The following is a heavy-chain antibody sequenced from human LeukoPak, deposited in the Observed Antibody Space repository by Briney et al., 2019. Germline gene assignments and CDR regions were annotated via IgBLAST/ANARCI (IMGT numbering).Heavy chain of an antibody. J-gene: IGHJ4*02. CDR2: ISSSSSYI. CDR1: GFTFSSYS. D-gene: IGHD3-22*01. Sequence: PGGSLRLSCAASGFTFSSYSMNWVRQAPGKGLEWVSSISSSSSYIYYADSVKGRFTISRDNAKNSLYLRMNSLRAEDTAVYYCARVLELYDSSGYCDYWGQGTLVTVSS. V-gene: IGHV3-21*01. CDR3: ARVLELYDSSGYCDY.